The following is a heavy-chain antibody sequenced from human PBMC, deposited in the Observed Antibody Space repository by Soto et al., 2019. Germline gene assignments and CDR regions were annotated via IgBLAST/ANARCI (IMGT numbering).Heavy chain of an antibody. CDR2: ISYDGGLQ. D-gene: IGHD5-18*01. CDR3: VSDRGYGHASVPYS. Sequence: QAHLVESGGGVVQPGRSLRLSCAASGFTFTSYGMHWVRQAPGTRLAWVAVISYDGGLQHYADSVKGRITISRDNSENMVLLQMNSLRAEDTAVYYCVSDRGYGHASVPYSWGQGTLVSVSS. J-gene: IGHJ4*02. CDR1: GFTFTSYG. V-gene: IGHV3-30*03.